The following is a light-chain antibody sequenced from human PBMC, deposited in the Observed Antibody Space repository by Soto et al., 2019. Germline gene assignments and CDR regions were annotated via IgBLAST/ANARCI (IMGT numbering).Light chain of an antibody. J-gene: IGLJ1*01. CDR3: NSYTSSSTLV. CDR2: EVS. CDR1: SSDVGGYNY. V-gene: IGLV2-14*01. Sequence: QSVLTHPASVSGSPGQSTTMSCTGASSDVGGYNYVSWYQQYPGKAPKLMIYEVSNRPSGVSYRFSGSKSGNTASLTISGLLAEDEADYYCNSYTSSSTLVFGTGTKVTVL.